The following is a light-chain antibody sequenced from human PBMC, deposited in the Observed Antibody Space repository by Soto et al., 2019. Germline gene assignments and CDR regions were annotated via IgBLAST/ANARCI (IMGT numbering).Light chain of an antibody. Sequence: DIQMTQSPSTLSASVGDRVTITCRASQNIDISLAWYQQKPGKAPNLLIYKASILESGVSSRFSGSGSGTDFTLTISSLQPDDLATYFCLSYDSYSYTFGQGTNLQIK. V-gene: IGKV1-5*03. J-gene: IGKJ2*01. CDR2: KAS. CDR3: LSYDSYSYT. CDR1: QNIDIS.